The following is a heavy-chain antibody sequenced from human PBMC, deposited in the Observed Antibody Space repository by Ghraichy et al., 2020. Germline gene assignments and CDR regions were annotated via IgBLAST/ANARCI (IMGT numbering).Heavy chain of an antibody. J-gene: IGHJ4*02. Sequence: GESLNISCAASGFTFSNYPMTWVRQAPGKGPEWLTTISRSGDATYYADSVRGRFSISRDNSENTLYLHMNSLRADETAVYYCATYHPAAGTPLLLYWGQGTLVTVSS. V-gene: IGHV3-23*01. D-gene: IGHD6-13*01. CDR1: GFTFSNYP. CDR2: ISRSGDAT. CDR3: ATYHPAAGTPLLLY.